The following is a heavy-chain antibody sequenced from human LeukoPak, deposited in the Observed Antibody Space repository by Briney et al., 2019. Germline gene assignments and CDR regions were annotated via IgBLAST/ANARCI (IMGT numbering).Heavy chain of an antibody. CDR3: ARDAVAAAGTNYYYDYGMDV. D-gene: IGHD6-13*01. CDR1: GGSISSYY. V-gene: IGHV4-4*07. J-gene: IGHJ6*02. CDR2: IYTSGST. Sequence: PSETLSLTCTVSGGSISSYYWSWIRQPAGTGLEGIGRIYTSGSTNYNPSLKSRVTMSVDTSKNQFSLKLSSVTAADTAVYYCARDAVAAAGTNYYYDYGMDVWGQGTTVTVSS.